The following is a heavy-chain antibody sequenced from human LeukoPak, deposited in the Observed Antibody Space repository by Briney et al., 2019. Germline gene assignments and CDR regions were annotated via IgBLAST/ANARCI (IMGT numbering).Heavy chain of an antibody. J-gene: IGHJ5*02. CDR2: ISGSGGST. D-gene: IGHD3-9*01. CDR3: AKEHDILTGYLATPNWFDP. CDR1: GFTFSSYA. V-gene: IGHV3-23*01. Sequence: GSLRLSCAASGFTFSSYAMSWVRQAPGKGLEWVSAISGSGGSTYYADSVKGRFTISRDNSKNTLYLQMNSLRAEDTAVYYCAKEHDILTGYLATPNWFDPWGQGTLVTVSS.